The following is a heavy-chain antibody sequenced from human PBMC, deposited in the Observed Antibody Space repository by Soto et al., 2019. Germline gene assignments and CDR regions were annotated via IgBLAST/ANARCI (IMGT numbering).Heavy chain of an antibody. CDR3: AVDRIAVAGQDYYYYGMDV. CDR1: GGSFSGYY. Sequence: SETLSLTCAVYGGSFSGYYWSWIRQPPGKGLEWIGEINHSGSTNYNPSLKSRVTISVDTSKNQFSLKLSSVTAADTAVYYCAVDRIAVAGQDYYYYGMDVWGQGTTVTVSS. D-gene: IGHD6-19*01. CDR2: INHSGST. V-gene: IGHV4-34*01. J-gene: IGHJ6*02.